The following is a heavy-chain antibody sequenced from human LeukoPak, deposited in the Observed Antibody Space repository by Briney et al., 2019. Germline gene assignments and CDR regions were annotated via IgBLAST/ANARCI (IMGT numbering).Heavy chain of an antibody. J-gene: IGHJ6*03. CDR3: ARAVDYGYMDV. D-gene: IGHD4/OR15-4a*01. CDR1: GGSISSSSYY. Sequence: SETLSLTCTVSGGSISSSSYYWGWIRQPPGKGLEWIGNIYYSGSTYYNPSLKSRVTISLDTSKNQFSLKLSSVTAADTAVYYCARAVDYGYMDVWGKGTTVTVSS. V-gene: IGHV4-39*07. CDR2: IYYSGST.